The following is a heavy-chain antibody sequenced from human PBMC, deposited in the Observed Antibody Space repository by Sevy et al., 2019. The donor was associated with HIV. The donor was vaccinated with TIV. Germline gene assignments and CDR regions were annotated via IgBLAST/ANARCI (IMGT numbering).Heavy chain of an antibody. Sequence: ASVKVSCQASGYSFTAYGFSWVRQAPGQGLEWMGWISAWNENTKYAEKFRGRVTMTTDTSTSTAHMELRSLRSGDTAVYYCARDTWTAYYYDNSGNYIDNWGQGTLVTVSS. CDR3: ARDTWTAYYYDNSGNYIDN. J-gene: IGHJ4*02. CDR2: ISAWNENT. CDR1: GYSFTAYG. V-gene: IGHV1-18*01. D-gene: IGHD3-22*01.